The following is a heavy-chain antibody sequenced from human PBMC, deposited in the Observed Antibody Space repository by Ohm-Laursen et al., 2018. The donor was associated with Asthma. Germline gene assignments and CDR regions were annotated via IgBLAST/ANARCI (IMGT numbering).Heavy chain of an antibody. CDR3: AAWGSENF. J-gene: IGHJ4*02. CDR2: INWNGNVI. V-gene: IGHV3-9*01. D-gene: IGHD7-27*01. CDR1: GFAFDDYA. Sequence: SLRLSCAASGFAFDDYAMHWVRQVPGKGLEWVSGINWNGNVIGYADSVRGRFTISRDNAKDSLSLQMNSLRVEDTAVYYCAAWGSENFWGQGTLVTVS.